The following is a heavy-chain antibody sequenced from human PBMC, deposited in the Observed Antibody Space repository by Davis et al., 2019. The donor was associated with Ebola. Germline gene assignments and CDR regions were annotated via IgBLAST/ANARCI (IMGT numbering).Heavy chain of an antibody. D-gene: IGHD6-13*01. CDR1: GYTFTSYG. CDR2: ISGYNLKT. CDR3: ARVRWYSSSWKNRLWYFDL. J-gene: IGHJ2*01. V-gene: IGHV1-18*01. Sequence: ASVKVSCKTSGYTFTSYGVSWVRQAPGQGLEWMGWISGYNLKTTYAQKLQGRVTMTTDTSTSTAYMELRSLRSDDTAVYYCARVRWYSSSWKNRLWYFDLWGRGTLVTVSS.